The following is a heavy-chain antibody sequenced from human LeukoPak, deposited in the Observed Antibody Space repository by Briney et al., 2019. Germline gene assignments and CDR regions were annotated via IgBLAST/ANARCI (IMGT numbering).Heavy chain of an antibody. J-gene: IGHJ6*02. CDR2: ISYDGSNK. D-gene: IGHD2-2*02. CDR1: GFTFSSYA. Sequence: GGSLRLSCAASGFTFSSYAMHWVRQAPGKGLEWVAVISYDGSNKYYADSVKGRFTISRDNSKNTLYLQMNSLRAEDTAVYYCARVGYCSSTSCYTTQYYYYGMDVWGQGTTVTASS. CDR3: ARVGYCSSTSCYTTQYYYYGMDV. V-gene: IGHV3-30-3*01.